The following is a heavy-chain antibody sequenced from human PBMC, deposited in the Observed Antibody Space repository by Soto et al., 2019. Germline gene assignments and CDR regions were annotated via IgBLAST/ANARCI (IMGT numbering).Heavy chain of an antibody. J-gene: IGHJ3*02. Sequence: QVQLQESGPGLVKPSQTLSLTCTVSGGSISSGGYYWSWIRQHPGKGLEWIGYIYYSGSTYYNPSRKSRVTISVDTSKHQFSLKLSSVTAADTAVYYCARDREYYDSSGWHDAFDIWGQGTMVTVSS. D-gene: IGHD3-22*01. CDR2: IYYSGST. CDR1: GGSISSGGYY. V-gene: IGHV4-31*03. CDR3: ARDREYYDSSGWHDAFDI.